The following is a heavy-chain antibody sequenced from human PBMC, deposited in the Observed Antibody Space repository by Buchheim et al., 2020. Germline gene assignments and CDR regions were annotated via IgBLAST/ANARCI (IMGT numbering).Heavy chain of an antibody. CDR3: AKTPWLDPGPRASDY. CDR2: IRYDGSNK. V-gene: IGHV3-30*02. Sequence: QVQLVESGGGVVQPGRSLRLSCAASGFTFSSYGMHWVRQAPGKGLEWVAFIRYDGSNKYYADSVKGRFTISRDNSKNTLYLQMNSLRAEDTAVYYYAKTPWLDPGPRASDYWGQGTL. CDR1: GFTFSSYG. J-gene: IGHJ4*02. D-gene: IGHD6-19*01.